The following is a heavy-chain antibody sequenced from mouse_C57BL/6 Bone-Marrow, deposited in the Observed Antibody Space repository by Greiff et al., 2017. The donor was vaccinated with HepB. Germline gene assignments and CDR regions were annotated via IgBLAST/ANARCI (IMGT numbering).Heavy chain of an antibody. D-gene: IGHD1-1*01. CDR2: ISYDGSN. V-gene: IGHV3-6*01. J-gene: IGHJ3*01. CDR1: GYSITSGYY. Sequence: ESGPGLVKPSQSLSLTCSVTGYSITSGYYWNWIRQFPGNKLEWMGYISYDGSNNYNPSLKNRISITRDTSKNQFFLKLNSVTTEDTATYYCARGFFDGSSLAWFAYWGQGTLVTVSA. CDR3: ARGFFDGSSLAWFAY.